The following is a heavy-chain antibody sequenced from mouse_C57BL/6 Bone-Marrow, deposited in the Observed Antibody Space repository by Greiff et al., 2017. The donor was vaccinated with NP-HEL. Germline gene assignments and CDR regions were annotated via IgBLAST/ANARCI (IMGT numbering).Heavy chain of an antibody. J-gene: IGHJ1*03. D-gene: IGHD1-1*01. V-gene: IGHV14-4*01. CDR3: TFTTVVAPDV. CDR1: GFNIKDDY. Sequence: EVQRVESGAELVRPGASVKLSCTASGFNIKDDYMHWVKQRPEQGLEWIGWIDPENGDTEYASKFQGKATITADTSSNTAYLQLSSLTSEDTAVYYCTFTTVVAPDVWGTGTTVTVSS. CDR2: IDPENGDT.